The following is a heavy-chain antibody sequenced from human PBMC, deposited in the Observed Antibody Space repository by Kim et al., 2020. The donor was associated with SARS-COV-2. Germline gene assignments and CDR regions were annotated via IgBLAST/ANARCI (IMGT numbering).Heavy chain of an antibody. CDR2: IYYSGST. Sequence: SETLSLTCTVSGGSISSGGYYWSWIRQHPGKGLEWIGYIYYSGSTYYNPSLKSRVTISVDTSKNQFSLKLSSVTAADTAVYYCARVPYDSSGFDYWGQGTLVTVSS. D-gene: IGHD3-22*01. J-gene: IGHJ4*02. CDR1: GGSISSGGYY. CDR3: ARVPYDSSGFDY. V-gene: IGHV4-31*03.